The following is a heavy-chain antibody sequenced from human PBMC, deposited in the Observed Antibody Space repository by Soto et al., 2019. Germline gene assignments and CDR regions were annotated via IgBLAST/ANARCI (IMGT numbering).Heavy chain of an antibody. CDR3: AREDTGWYGRFDY. CDR2: IYYDGSNK. CDR1: GFTFSSYG. V-gene: IGHV3-33*01. Sequence: GGSLRLSCAASGFTFSSYGMHWVRQAPGKGLEWVAVIYYDGSNKYYADSVKGRFTISRDNSKNTVYLQMNSLRVEDTAVYYCAREDTGWYGRFDYWGQGTVVTVSS. D-gene: IGHD6-19*01. J-gene: IGHJ4*02.